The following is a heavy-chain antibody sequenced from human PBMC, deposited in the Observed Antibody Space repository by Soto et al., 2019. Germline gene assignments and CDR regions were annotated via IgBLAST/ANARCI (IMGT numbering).Heavy chain of an antibody. V-gene: IGHV4-31*03. J-gene: IGHJ4*02. CDR3: ARVANFGPVTKGVDY. CDR2: IYYSGST. Sequence: QVQLQESGPGLVKPSLTLSLTCTVSGGSISSGGYYWSWIRQHPGKGLEWIGYIYYSGSTYYNPSLKSRVTISVDTSKNQFSLKLSSVTAADTAVYYCARVANFGPVTKGVDYWGQGTLVTVSS. D-gene: IGHD3-3*01. CDR1: GGSISSGGYY.